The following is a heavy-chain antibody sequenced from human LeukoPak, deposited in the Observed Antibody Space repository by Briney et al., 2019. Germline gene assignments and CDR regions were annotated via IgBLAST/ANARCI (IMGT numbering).Heavy chain of an antibody. CDR1: GFTFSSYA. Sequence: GGSLRLSCAASGFTFSSYAMSWVRQAPGKGLEWVSAISGSGGSTYYADSVKGRFTISRDNSKNTLYLQMNSLRAGDTAVYCCAKFPGTTLGYCSSTSCSDAFDIWGQGTTVTVSS. CDR2: ISGSGGST. J-gene: IGHJ3*02. V-gene: IGHV3-23*01. CDR3: AKFPGTTLGYCSSTSCSDAFDI. D-gene: IGHD2-2*01.